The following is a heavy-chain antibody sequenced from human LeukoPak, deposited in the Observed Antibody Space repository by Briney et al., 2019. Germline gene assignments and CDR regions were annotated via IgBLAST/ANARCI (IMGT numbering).Heavy chain of an antibody. CDR1: GGTFSSYA. Sequence: GASVKVSCKASGGTFSSYAISWVRQAPGQGLEWMGGIIPIFGTANYAQKFQGRVTITTDESTSTAYMELSSLRSEDTAVYYCASPKYYVSSGYAFGYYYYMDVWGKGTTVTVSS. V-gene: IGHV1-69*05. CDR2: IIPIFGTA. CDR3: ASPKYYVSSGYAFGYYYYMDV. D-gene: IGHD3-22*01. J-gene: IGHJ6*03.